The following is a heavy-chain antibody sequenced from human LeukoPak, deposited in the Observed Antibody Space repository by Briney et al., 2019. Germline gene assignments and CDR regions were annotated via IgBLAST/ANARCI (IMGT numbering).Heavy chain of an antibody. Sequence: ASVKGSCKASGYTYTTDGISWVRQAPGQGLEWMGWIDTYSGKTNYAQKFQGRVTMTSDTSTSTAYMELRSLRSDDTAVYYCARDRGIAEADSFDSWGQGTLVLVSS. CDR2: IDTYSGKT. J-gene: IGHJ5*01. CDR1: GYTYTTDG. D-gene: IGHD6-13*01. V-gene: IGHV1-18*01. CDR3: ARDRGIAEADSFDS.